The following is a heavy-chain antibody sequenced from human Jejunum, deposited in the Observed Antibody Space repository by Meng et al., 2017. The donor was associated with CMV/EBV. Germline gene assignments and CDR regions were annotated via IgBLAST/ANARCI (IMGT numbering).Heavy chain of an antibody. V-gene: IGHV3-73*02. J-gene: IGHJ4*02. D-gene: IGHD2/OR15-2a*01. CDR1: GFPFSDSD. CDR2: IRTKVNSYAT. Sequence: VRRAGSGGGLAQPGGSLNLSCAASGFPFSDSDIYWVRQASGKGLEWVGRIRTKVNSYATAYAASVTGRFTISRDDSKNTAYLQMNSLKTEDTAVYYCIRHERTFQRDWGQGTLVTVSS. CDR3: IRHERTFQRD.